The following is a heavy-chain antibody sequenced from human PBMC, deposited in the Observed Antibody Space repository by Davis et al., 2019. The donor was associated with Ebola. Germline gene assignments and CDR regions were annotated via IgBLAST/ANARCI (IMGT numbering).Heavy chain of an antibody. D-gene: IGHD1-26*01. J-gene: IGHJ4*02. CDR1: GFTFSSYS. V-gene: IGHV3-21*04. CDR2: ISSSSSYI. Sequence: GESLKISCAASGFTFSSYSMNWVRQAPGKGLEWVSSISSSSSYIYYADSVKGRFTISRDNAKNSLYLQMNSLRAEDTALYHCAREGSGSYYSSFDYWGQGTLVTVSS. CDR3: AREGSGSYYSSFDY.